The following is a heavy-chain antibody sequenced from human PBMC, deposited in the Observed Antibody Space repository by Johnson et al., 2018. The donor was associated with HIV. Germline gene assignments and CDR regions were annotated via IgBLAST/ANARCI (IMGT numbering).Heavy chain of an antibody. Sequence: QVQLVESGGGLVQPGGSLRLSCAASGFTFSSYWMSWVRQAPGKGLEWVAVIWYDGSKRYYTDSAKGRFTISRDNSKNAVYLKINSLRAEDTVRYYCAKAFFYDRSYPWAFDIWGQGTMVTVSS. D-gene: IGHD3-16*02. CDR3: AKAFFYDRSYPWAFDI. V-gene: IGHV3-33*06. CDR2: IWYDGSKR. CDR1: GFTFSSYW. J-gene: IGHJ3*02.